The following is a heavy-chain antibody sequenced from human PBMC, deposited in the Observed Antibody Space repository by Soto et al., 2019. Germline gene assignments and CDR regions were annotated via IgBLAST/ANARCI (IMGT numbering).Heavy chain of an antibody. CDR1: GFTFSSSG. Sequence: QVQLVESGGGVVQPGRSLRLSCAASGFTFSSSGMHWVRQAPGKGLEWVALIWYDGSNEYYVDSVKGRFTISRDHSKNSLFLQVNSPSAEDAGMYYCAREEYWSGTGYLQHWGQGTLVTGSS. CDR2: IWYDGSNE. J-gene: IGHJ1*01. D-gene: IGHD2-15*01. CDR3: AREEYWSGTGYLQH. V-gene: IGHV3-33*01.